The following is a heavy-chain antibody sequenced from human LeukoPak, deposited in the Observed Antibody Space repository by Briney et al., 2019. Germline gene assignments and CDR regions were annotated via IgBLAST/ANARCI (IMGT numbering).Heavy chain of an antibody. CDR3: ARLTTVTTGYMDV. D-gene: IGHD4-17*01. V-gene: IGHV1-69*04. Sequence: SVKVSCKASVGTFSSYAISWVRQAPGQGREWMGRIIPILGIANYAQKFQGRVTITAHKSTSTAYMELSSLRSEDTAVYYCARLTTVTTGYMDVWGKGTTVTVSS. CDR1: VGTFSSYA. CDR2: IIPILGIA. J-gene: IGHJ6*03.